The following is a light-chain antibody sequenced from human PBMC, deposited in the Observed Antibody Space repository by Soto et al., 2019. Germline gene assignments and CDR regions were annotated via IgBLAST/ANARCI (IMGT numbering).Light chain of an antibody. CDR1: SSDVGDFNY. V-gene: IGLV2-14*03. CDR3: SSYSSSPTHVV. CDR2: DVT. Sequence: QSALTQPASVSGSPGRSVTISCTGSSSDVGDFNYVSWYQHLPGRAPKLIIYDVTNRPSGISYRFSASKSGRTASLTISGLQAEDEADYYCSSYSSSPTHVVFVGGTKLTVL. J-gene: IGLJ2*01.